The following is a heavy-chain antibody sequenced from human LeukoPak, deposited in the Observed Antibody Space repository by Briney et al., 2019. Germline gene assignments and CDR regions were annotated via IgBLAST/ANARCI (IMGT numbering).Heavy chain of an antibody. CDR1: GFTFSNYW. CDR3: ARDPSDSDFDY. Sequence: GGSLRLSCEASGFTFSNYWMSWVRQAPGKGLEWVANIKQDESEKFYVDSVKGRFTISRDNAKNSLYLQMNSLRAEDTAVYYCARDPSDSDFDYWGQGTLVTVSS. J-gene: IGHJ4*02. D-gene: IGHD2-21*02. V-gene: IGHV3-7*01. CDR2: IKQDESEK.